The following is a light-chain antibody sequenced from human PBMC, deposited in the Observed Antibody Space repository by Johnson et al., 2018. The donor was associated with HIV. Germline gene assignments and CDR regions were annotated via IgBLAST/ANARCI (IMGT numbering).Light chain of an antibody. CDR2: DTN. CDR1: SSNIGNNY. CDR3: GTWDTSLSVYV. J-gene: IGLJ1*01. V-gene: IGLV1-51*01. Sequence: QSVLTQPPSVSAAPGQKVTISCSGSSSNIGNNYVSWYQQLPGTAPKLLIYDTNKRPSGIPDRFSGSKSGTSVTLAITGLQTGDEADYYCGTWDTSLSVYVFGTGTKVTVL.